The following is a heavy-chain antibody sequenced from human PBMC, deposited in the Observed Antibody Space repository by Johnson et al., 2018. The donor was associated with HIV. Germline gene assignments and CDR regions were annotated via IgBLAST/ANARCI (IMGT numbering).Heavy chain of an antibody. CDR3: TTKPTVVTLGFDI. V-gene: IGHV3-15*01. J-gene: IGHJ3*02. CDR2: NRNKTAAGTT. CDR1: GFSFSDHF. Sequence: VQLVESGGVLVQPGGSLRLSCVGSGFSFSDHFMDWVRQAPGKALELVGCNRNKTAAGTTDYAAPVKGRFTISRDDSKNTLYLQMNSLKTEDTAVYYCTTKPTVVTLGFDIWGQGTMVTVSS. D-gene: IGHD4-23*01.